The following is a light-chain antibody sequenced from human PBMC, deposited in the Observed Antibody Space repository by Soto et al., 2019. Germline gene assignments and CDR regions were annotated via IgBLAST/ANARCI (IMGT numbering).Light chain of an antibody. CDR3: QQYGSSPPEIT. V-gene: IGKV3-20*01. CDR2: GAS. Sequence: EIVLTQSPCTLSLSPGERATLSCRASQSVSSTYLAWYQQKPSQAPRLLIYGASSRATGIPDRFSGSGPGTDFTLTISRLEPEDFAVYYCQQYGSSPPEITFGQGTRLEIK. J-gene: IGKJ5*01. CDR1: QSVSSTY.